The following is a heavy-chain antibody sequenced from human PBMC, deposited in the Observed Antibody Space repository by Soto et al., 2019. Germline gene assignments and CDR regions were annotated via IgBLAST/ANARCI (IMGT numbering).Heavy chain of an antibody. J-gene: IGHJ1*01. V-gene: IGHV3-74*01. Sequence: EVQLVESGGGLVQPGGSLRLSGVAPGFTFSSYWMPWVRKAPGKGLVWVSSISNDGSSTSYADPVKGRFTISRDNAKNTLYLQMNSLRAEDTAVYYCARLPNKSPQNWGQGTLVIVSP. CDR2: ISNDGSST. CDR1: GFTFSSYW. CDR3: ARLPNKSPQN.